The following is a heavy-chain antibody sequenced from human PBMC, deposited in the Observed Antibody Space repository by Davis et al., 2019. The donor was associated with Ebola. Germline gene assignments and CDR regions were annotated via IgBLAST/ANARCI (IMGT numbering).Heavy chain of an antibody. CDR1: GYTFTSYG. J-gene: IGHJ4*02. Sequence: AASVKVSCKASGYTFTSYGISWVRQAPGQGLEWMGWISAYNGNTHYAQKLQGRVTMTTDTSTSTAYMELRSLRSDDTAVYYCASALGIYSPPDYWGQGTLVTVSS. CDR2: ISAYNGNT. CDR3: ASALGIYSPPDY. D-gene: IGHD5-12*01. V-gene: IGHV1-18*01.